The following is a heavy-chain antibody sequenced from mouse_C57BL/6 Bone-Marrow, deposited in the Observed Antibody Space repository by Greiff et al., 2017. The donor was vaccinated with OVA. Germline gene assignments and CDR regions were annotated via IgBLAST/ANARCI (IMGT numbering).Heavy chain of an antibody. Sequence: QVQLQQSGAELARPGASVKLSCKASGYTFTSYGISWVKQRTGQGLEWIGEIYPRSGNTYYNEKLKGKATLTADKSSSTAYMELRSLTSEDSAVYFCARLGVYYHLCYWGQGTTLTVSS. CDR3: ARLGVYYHLCY. V-gene: IGHV1-81*01. CDR1: GYTFTSYG. J-gene: IGHJ2*01. CDR2: IYPRSGNT. D-gene: IGHD1-1*01.